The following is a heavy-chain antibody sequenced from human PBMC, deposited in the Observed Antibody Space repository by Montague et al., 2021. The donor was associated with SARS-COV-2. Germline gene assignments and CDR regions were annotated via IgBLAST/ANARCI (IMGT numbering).Heavy chain of an antibody. D-gene: IGHD1-7*01. V-gene: IGHV4-39*01. CDR2: IYHNGKT. Sequence: SETLSLTCNVSGDSITNIRYFWGWIRQPPGKALEWIGSIYHNGKTYYNPSLERRALLSIDTSKNQFSLRLSSVIASDTAVYYCAVELNYFFDYWGQGLLVSVSS. CDR3: AVELNYFFDY. J-gene: IGHJ4*02. CDR1: GDSITNIRYF.